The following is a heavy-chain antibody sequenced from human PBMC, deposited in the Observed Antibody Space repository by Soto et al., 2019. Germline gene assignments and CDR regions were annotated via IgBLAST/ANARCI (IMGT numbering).Heavy chain of an antibody. V-gene: IGHV3-74*01. CDR2: IKGDGSSI. Sequence: EVQLVESGGGLVQPGGSLRLSCEASGFTFSNYWMHWVRQVQGKGLVWVSRIKGDGSSINYADSVKGRFTISRDNAKNTVFLQMDSLGAEDTTVYYCARGMPGQYSFDVWGQGTMVTVSS. CDR3: ARGMPGQYSFDV. CDR1: GFTFSNYW. D-gene: IGHD5-12*01. J-gene: IGHJ3*01.